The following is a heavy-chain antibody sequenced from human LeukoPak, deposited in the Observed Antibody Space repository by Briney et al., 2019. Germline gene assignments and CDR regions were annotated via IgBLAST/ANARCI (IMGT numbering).Heavy chain of an antibody. J-gene: IGHJ3*02. CDR3: VRRFAPSRNDAFDI. CDR1: GGSFSGYY. V-gene: IGHV4-34*01. CDR2: IYYSGST. D-gene: IGHD3-10*01. Sequence: PSETLSLTCAVYGGSFSGYYWSWIRQPPGKGLEWIGTIYYSGSTYYNPSLKSRVTISVDTSKNQSSLKLSSVTASDTAVYYCVRRFAPSRNDAFDIWGQGTMVTVSS.